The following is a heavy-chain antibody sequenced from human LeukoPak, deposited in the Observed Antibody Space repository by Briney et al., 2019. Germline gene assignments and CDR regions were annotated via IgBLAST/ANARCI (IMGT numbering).Heavy chain of an antibody. Sequence: SETLSLTCTVSGRSISSYYWSWIRQPAGKGLEWIGRIYTSGSTNYNPSLKSRVTMSVDTSKNQFSLKLSSVTAADTAVYYCARSRDSSSWSYYYYYYMDVWGKGTTVTVSS. D-gene: IGHD6-13*01. V-gene: IGHV4-4*07. J-gene: IGHJ6*03. CDR3: ARSRDSSSWSYYYYYYMDV. CDR2: IYTSGST. CDR1: GRSISSYY.